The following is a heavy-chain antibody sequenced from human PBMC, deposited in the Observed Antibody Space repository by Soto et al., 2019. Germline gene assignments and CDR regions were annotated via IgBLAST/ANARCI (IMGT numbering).Heavy chain of an antibody. Sequence: ASVKVSCKASGGTFSSYAISWVRQAPGQGLEWMGGIIPIFGTANYAQKFQGRVTITADKSTSTAYMELSSLRSEDTAVYYCAGISITLFGVVKWKDYCYSGMDVVGQGTKVTVS. D-gene: IGHD3-3*01. CDR1: GGTFSSYA. CDR3: AGISITLFGVVKWKDYCYSGMDV. CDR2: IIPIFGTA. V-gene: IGHV1-69*06. J-gene: IGHJ6*02.